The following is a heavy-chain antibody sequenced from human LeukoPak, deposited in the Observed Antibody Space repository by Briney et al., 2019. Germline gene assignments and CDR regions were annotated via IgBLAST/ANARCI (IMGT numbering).Heavy chain of an antibody. CDR3: ARVLRYSSRGDWFGP. CDR1: GGSISSYY. V-gene: IGHV4-59*01. Sequence: PSETLSLTCTVSGGSISSYYWSWIRQPPGKGLEWIGYIYYSGSTNYNPSLKSRVTISVDTSKNQFSLKLSSVTAADTAVYYCARVLRYSSRGDWFGPWGQGTLVTVSS. D-gene: IGHD6-13*01. J-gene: IGHJ5*02. CDR2: IYYSGST.